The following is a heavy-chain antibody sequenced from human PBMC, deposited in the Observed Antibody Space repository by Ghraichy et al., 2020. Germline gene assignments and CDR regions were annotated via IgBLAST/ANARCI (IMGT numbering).Heavy chain of an antibody. J-gene: IGHJ5*02. D-gene: IGHD6-19*01. CDR2: IYTSGNT. Sequence: SETLSLTCTVSGASINFNTFYWSWIRQPAGKGLEWIGRIYTSGNTHYNPSLYNPSLKSRVTMSIDTSKNQLSLTLTSVTAADTAVYYCARSDTITVPGTHHWFDPWGQGTLVTVSS. CDR1: GASINFNTFY. V-gene: IGHV4-4*07. CDR3: ARSDTITVPGTHHWFDP.